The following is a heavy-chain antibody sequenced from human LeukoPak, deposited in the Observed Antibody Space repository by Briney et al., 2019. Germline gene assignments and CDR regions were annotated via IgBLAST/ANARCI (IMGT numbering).Heavy chain of an antibody. Sequence: SVTLSLTCTVSGGSISSGSYYWSWIRQPAGKGLEWIGRIYTSGSTNYNPSLKSRVTISVDTSKNQFSLKLSSVTAADTAVYYCARVKARPHAFDIWGQGTMVTVSS. CDR2: IYTSGST. CDR1: GGSISSGSYY. CDR3: ARVKARPHAFDI. V-gene: IGHV4-61*02. J-gene: IGHJ3*02.